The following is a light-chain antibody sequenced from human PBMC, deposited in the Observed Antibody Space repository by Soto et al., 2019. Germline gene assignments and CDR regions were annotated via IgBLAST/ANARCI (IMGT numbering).Light chain of an antibody. CDR2: WAS. J-gene: IGKJ2*01. V-gene: IGKV4-1*01. Sequence: DIVMTQPPDSLAVSLGERATINCKSSQSVLYSSNNKNYLAWYQQRPGQHPKLLIYWASTRESGVPDRFSGSGSGTDFTLTITSLQAEDVAVYYCQQYESTPPTFGQGTKLEIK. CDR3: QQYESTPPT. CDR1: QSVLYSSNNKNY.